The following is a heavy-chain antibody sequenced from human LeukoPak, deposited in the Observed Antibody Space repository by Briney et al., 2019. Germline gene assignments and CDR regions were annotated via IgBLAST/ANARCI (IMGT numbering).Heavy chain of an antibody. CDR2: IYYSGST. Sequence: SETLSLTCTVSGGSISSYYWSWIRQPPGKGLEWIGYIYYSGSTNYNPSLKSRVTISVDTSKNQFSLKLSSVTAADTAVYYCARDKGGNSPYYYYYYMDVWGKGTTVTVSS. D-gene: IGHD4-23*01. CDR1: GGSISSYY. CDR3: ARDKGGNSPYYYYYYMDV. J-gene: IGHJ6*03. V-gene: IGHV4-59*01.